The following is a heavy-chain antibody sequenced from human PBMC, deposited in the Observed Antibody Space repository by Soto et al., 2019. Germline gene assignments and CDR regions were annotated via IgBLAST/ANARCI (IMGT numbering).Heavy chain of an antibody. V-gene: IGHV1-3*01. CDR3: ARAVGGPTSNLDY. CDR2: INAGNGNT. D-gene: IGHD3-16*01. CDR1: GYTFTSYA. J-gene: IGHJ4*02. Sequence: ASVKVSCKASGYTFTSYAMHWVRQDPGQRLEWMGWINAGNGNTKYSQKFQGRVTITRDTSASTAYMELSSLRSEDTAVYYCARAVGGPTSNLDYWGQGTLVTVSS.